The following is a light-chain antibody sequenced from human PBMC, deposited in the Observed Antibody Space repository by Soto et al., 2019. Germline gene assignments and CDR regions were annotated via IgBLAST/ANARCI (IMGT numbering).Light chain of an antibody. V-gene: IGLV2-14*01. CDR1: GSDDGYYNY. J-gene: IGLJ1*01. CDR3: SSFTATSTYV. Sequence: QSALTQPASVSGSPGQSITISCTGTGSDDGYYNYVSWYQQHPDKAPKLMIFEISNRPSGVSSRFSGSKSGNTASLTISGLQAEDEADYYCSSFTATSTYVFGTGTKLTVL. CDR2: EIS.